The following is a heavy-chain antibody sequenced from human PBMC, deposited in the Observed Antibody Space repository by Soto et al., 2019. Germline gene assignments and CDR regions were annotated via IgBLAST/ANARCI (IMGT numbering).Heavy chain of an antibody. V-gene: IGHV4-39*01. CDR2: IYYSGST. Sequence: QLQLQESGPGLVKPSETLSLTCTVSGGSISSSSYYWGWIRQPPGKGLECIGSIYYSGSTYYNPSLKRRVTISVETSKNQFSMKLSSVTAADTAVYYCARRPGYCRGGRCFNWFDPWGQGPLVTVSS. J-gene: IGHJ5*02. CDR3: ARRPGYCRGGRCFNWFDP. D-gene: IGHD2-15*01. CDR1: GGSISSSSYY.